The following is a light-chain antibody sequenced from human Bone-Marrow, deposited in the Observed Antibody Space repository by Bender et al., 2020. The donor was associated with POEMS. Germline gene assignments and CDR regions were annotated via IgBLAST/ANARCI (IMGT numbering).Light chain of an antibody. CDR1: SSDIGDTKY. V-gene: IGLV2-14*03. CDR3: SSYTTINTIV. Sequence: QSALTQPRSVSGSPGQSVTVSCTGTSSDIGDTKYVSWFQQHPGKAPKLIIYDVLRRPSGISDRFSASKSGNSASLTISGLQSEDEADYFCSSYTTINTIVFGTGTRVTVL. J-gene: IGLJ1*01. CDR2: DVL.